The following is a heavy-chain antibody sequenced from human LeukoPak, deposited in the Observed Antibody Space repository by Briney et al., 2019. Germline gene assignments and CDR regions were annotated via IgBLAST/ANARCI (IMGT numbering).Heavy chain of an antibody. CDR1: GYTFTSYG. J-gene: IGHJ4*02. CDR3: ARAITMVRGVILFDY. Sequence: GASVKVSCKASGYTFTSYGISWVRQAPGQGLEWMGWISAYNGNTNYAQKLQGRVTMTTDTSTSTAYMELSSLRSEDTAVYYCARAITMVRGVILFDYWGQGTLVTVSS. V-gene: IGHV1-18*01. CDR2: ISAYNGNT. D-gene: IGHD3-10*01.